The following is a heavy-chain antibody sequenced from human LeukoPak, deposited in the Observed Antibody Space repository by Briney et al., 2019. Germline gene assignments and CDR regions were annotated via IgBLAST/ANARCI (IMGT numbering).Heavy chain of an antibody. Sequence: ASVTVSYTASGYTFTGYYLHWVRQAPGQGLEWMGWINPNSGGTNYAQKFQGRVTMTRDTSISTAYMELSRLSSDDTAVYYCATDLGSSWIYWGQGTLVTVSS. V-gene: IGHV1-2*02. J-gene: IGHJ4*01. CDR1: GYTFTGYY. D-gene: IGHD6-13*01. CDR3: ATDLGSSWIY. CDR2: INPNSGGT.